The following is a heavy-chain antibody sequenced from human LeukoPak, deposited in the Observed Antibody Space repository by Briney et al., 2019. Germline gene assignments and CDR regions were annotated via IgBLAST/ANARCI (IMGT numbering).Heavy chain of an antibody. D-gene: IGHD3-22*01. J-gene: IGHJ4*02. V-gene: IGHV3-74*01. CDR1: GFTISPYW. CDR3: ARGNYYDSSGYYYVMGGFDY. Sequence: PGGSLRLSCAASGFTISPYWMHWVRQTPGKGLVWVSRISRDGSNTVYADSVKGRFTISRDNAKNTLYLQMNSLRAEDTAVYYCARGNYYDSSGYYYVMGGFDYWGQGTLVTVSS. CDR2: ISRDGSNT.